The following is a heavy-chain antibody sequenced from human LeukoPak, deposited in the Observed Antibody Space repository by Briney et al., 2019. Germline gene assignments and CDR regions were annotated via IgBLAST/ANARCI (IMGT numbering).Heavy chain of an antibody. Sequence: SETPSLTCTVSGGSISSYYWSWIRQPPGKGLEWIGYIYYSGSTNYNPSLKSRVTISVDTSKNQFSLKLSSVTAADTAVYYCARDRGQYYFDYWGQGTLVTVSS. CDR2: IYYSGST. CDR3: ARDRGQYYFDY. J-gene: IGHJ4*02. V-gene: IGHV4-59*01. CDR1: GGSISSYY.